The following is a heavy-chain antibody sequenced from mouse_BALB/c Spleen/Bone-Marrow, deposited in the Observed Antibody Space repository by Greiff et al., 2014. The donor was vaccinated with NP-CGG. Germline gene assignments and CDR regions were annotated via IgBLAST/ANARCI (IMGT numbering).Heavy chain of an antibody. J-gene: IGHJ2*01. V-gene: IGHV2-6-5*01. D-gene: IGHD1-1*01. CDR3: AKHDTTVVLDY. CDR2: IWGGGIT. Sequence: QVHVKQSGPGLVAPSQSLSITCTVSGFSLTDYGVSWIRQPPGKGLEWLGVIWGGGITYYNSTLKSRLSISKGNSKSQVFLKMNSLQTDDTAMYYCAKHDTTVVLDYWGQGTTLTVSS. CDR1: GFSLTDYG.